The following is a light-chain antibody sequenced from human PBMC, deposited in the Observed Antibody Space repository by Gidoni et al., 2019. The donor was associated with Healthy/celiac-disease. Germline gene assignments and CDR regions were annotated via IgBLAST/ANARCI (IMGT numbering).Light chain of an antibody. CDR1: QSISSY. CDR3: QQSYSTPRT. J-gene: IGKJ1*01. V-gene: IGKV1-39*01. CDR2: AAS. Sequence: DIQLTQSAFSLSASVGDRVTITCRASQSISSYLNWYQQKPGKDPKLLIYAASSLKSGVPSRFSGSGSGTDFTLTISSLQPEDFATYYCQQSYSTPRTFGQGTKGEIK.